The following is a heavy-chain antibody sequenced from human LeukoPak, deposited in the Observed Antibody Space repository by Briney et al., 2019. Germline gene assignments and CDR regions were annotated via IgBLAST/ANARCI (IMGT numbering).Heavy chain of an antibody. CDR2: IKQDGSEK. J-gene: IGHJ4*02. CDR1: GFTFSSYW. V-gene: IGHV3-7*04. CDR3: ARAGYCSSTRCYTGRLASSDY. Sequence: GGSLRLSCAASGFTFSSYWMCWVLQAPGKGLEWVANIKQDGSEKYYVDSVKGRFTISRDNDKNSLYLQMNSLRAEDTAVYYCARAGYCSSTRCYTGRLASSDYWGQGTLVTVSS. D-gene: IGHD2-2*02.